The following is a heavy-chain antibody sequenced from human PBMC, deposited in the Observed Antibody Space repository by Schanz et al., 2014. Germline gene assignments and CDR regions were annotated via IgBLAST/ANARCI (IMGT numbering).Heavy chain of an antibody. D-gene: IGHD2-2*01. J-gene: IGHJ4*02. V-gene: IGHV4-61*08. Sequence: QVQLQVSGPGLGKPSQTLSLTCTVSGVSISSGGYYWSWIRQHPGKGLEWIGYIYYSGSTNYNPSLKSRVTISVDTSKKQFSLTLSSVTAAATAVYYCARGRVVPAAPEFDYWGQGILVTVSS. CDR2: IYYSGST. CDR3: ARGRVVPAAPEFDY. CDR1: GVSISSGGYY.